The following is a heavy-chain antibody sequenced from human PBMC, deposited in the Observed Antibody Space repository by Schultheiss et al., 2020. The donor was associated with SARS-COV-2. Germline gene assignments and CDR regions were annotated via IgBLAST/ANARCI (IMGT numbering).Heavy chain of an antibody. J-gene: IGHJ6*02. CDR2: ISSSGSTI. Sequence: GESLKISCAASGFTFSDYYMSWIRQAPGKGLEWVSYISSSGSTIYYADSVKGRFTISRDNAKNSLYLQMNSLRAEDTAVYYCARKLCSGGSCYAYYYGMDVWGQGTTVTVSS. D-gene: IGHD2-15*01. CDR1: GFTFSDYY. CDR3: ARKLCSGGSCYAYYYGMDV. V-gene: IGHV3-11*01.